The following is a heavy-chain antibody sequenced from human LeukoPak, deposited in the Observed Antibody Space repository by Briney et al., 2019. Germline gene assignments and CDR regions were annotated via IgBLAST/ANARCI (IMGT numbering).Heavy chain of an antibody. Sequence: PGGSLRLSCAASGFTFSSHGMHWVRQAPGKGLEWVAFIRYDGSNKYYADSVKGRFTISRDNSKNTLYLQMNSLRAEDTAVYYCAKGSKEVLFTRDHYMDVWGKGTTVTISS. J-gene: IGHJ6*03. CDR1: GFTFSSHG. D-gene: IGHD3-3*01. V-gene: IGHV3-30*02. CDR2: IRYDGSNK. CDR3: AKGSKEVLFTRDHYMDV.